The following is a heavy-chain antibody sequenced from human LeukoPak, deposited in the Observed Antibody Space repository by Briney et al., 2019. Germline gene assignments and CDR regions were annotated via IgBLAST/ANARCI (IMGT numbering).Heavy chain of an antibody. CDR2: INHSGRT. V-gene: IGHV4-34*01. Sequence: SETLSLTCSIYGGSFSGSYWGWIRQPPGRGLEWNGEINHSGRTNSNPSLKSRVTISVATSRNQFSLKLSSVTAADTAVYYCARGRPHYYDSSGYLVGQYYFDYWGQGTLVTVSS. J-gene: IGHJ4*02. D-gene: IGHD3-22*01. CDR1: GGSFSGSY. CDR3: ARGRPHYYDSSGYLVGQYYFDY.